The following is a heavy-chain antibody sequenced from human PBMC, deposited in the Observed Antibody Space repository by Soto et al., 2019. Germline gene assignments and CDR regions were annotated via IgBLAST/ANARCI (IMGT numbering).Heavy chain of an antibody. D-gene: IGHD2-21*01. CDR3: ATCADAVDEAQFQH. CDR2: INQDGSQK. J-gene: IGHJ1*01. Sequence: EVQLVESGGGLVQPGGSLRLSCAASGFRFTHSWMSWVRQAPGKGLEWVAHINQDGSQKYYVDSVKGRFTISRDNAKSSRYRQMNSLRAEDTAVYDCATCADAVDEAQFQHGGQGPLVSVSS. V-gene: IGHV3-7*01. CDR1: GFRFTHSW.